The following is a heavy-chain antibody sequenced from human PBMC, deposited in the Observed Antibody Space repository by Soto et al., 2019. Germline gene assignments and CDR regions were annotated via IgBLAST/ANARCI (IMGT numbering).Heavy chain of an antibody. Sequence: GGSLRLSCAASGFAFSSYAMSWVRQAPGKGLEWVSAISGSGGSAYYADSVKGRFTISRDNSKNTLYLQMNSLRAEDTAVYYCAKSSGATLGFDYWGQGTLVTVS. J-gene: IGHJ4*02. CDR1: GFAFSSYA. CDR3: AKSSGATLGFDY. V-gene: IGHV3-23*01. D-gene: IGHD1-26*01. CDR2: ISGSGGSA.